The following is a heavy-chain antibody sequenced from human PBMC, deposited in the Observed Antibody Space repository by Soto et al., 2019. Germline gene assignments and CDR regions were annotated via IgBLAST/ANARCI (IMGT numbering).Heavy chain of an antibody. CDR1: GFTFSDYA. D-gene: IGHD2-8*02. CDR2: IGGSGASS. V-gene: IGHV3-23*01. CDR3: AKDLVTLPR. Sequence: PGGSLRLSCAASGFTFSDYAMTWVRQAPGKGLEWVSAIGGSGASSYYADSVRGRFSISRDNSKNTLFLQMNSLRAEDTAVYYCAKDLVTLPRWGQGALVTVS. J-gene: IGHJ4*02.